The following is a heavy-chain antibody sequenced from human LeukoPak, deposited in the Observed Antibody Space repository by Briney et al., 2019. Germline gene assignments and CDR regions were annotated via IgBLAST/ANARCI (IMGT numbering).Heavy chain of an antibody. CDR3: ASGRQLGR. V-gene: IGHV3-7*03. D-gene: IGHD6-13*01. Sequence: SGGSLRLSCAASGFSLSTYWMSWVRQAPGKGLEWVANIKQDESEKYYVDSVKGRFTISRDNTKNSLYLQMNSLRVEDTAVYYCASGRQLGRWGQGTLVTVSS. J-gene: IGHJ4*02. CDR1: GFSLSTYW. CDR2: IKQDESEK.